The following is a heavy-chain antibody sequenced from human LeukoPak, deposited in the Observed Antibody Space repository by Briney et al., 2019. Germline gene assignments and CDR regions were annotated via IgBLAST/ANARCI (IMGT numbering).Heavy chain of an antibody. Sequence: SETLSLTCAVYGGSFSGYYWSWIRQPPGEGLEWIGEINHSGSTNYNPSLKSRVTISVDTSKNQFSLKLSSVTAADTAVYYCARGRRSFGGRLLLPGYNWFDPWGQGTLVTVSS. J-gene: IGHJ5*02. CDR3: ARGRRSFGGRLLLPGYNWFDP. D-gene: IGHD3-22*01. CDR2: INHSGST. V-gene: IGHV4-34*01. CDR1: GGSFSGYY.